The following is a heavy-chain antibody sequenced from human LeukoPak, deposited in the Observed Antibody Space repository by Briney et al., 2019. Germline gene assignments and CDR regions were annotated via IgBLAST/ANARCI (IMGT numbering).Heavy chain of an antibody. CDR2: ITDDASTI. J-gene: IGHJ4*02. CDR1: GFTFSSYS. Sequence: GGSLRLSCAASGFTFSSYSMNWVRQAPGKGLEWISYITDDASTIYYADSVQGRFTISRDNAENSLFLQMTSLRVEDTAVYYCVARGGWARFDYWGQGALVTVSA. D-gene: IGHD6-19*01. CDR3: VARGGWARFDY. V-gene: IGHV3-48*04.